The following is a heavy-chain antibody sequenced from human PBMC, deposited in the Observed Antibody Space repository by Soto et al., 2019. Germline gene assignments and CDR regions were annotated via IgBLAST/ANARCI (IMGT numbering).Heavy chain of an antibody. CDR2: ISYGGGTT. CDR3: AKNPGYYYDSTGYHFDY. V-gene: IGHV3-23*01. Sequence: GRFLRLSYAASECTCSNYAMSWISQTPGKGLEWVSAISYGGGTTYYADSVKGRFTISRGNSKNTLYLQMNSLRAEDTAVYYCAKNPGYYYDSTGYHFDYWGQGTLVTVSS. J-gene: IGHJ4*02. D-gene: IGHD3-22*01. CDR1: ECTCSNYA.